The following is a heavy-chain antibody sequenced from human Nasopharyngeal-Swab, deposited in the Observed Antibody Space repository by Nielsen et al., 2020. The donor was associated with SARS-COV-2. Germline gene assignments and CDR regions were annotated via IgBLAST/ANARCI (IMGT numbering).Heavy chain of an antibody. J-gene: IGHJ1*01. CDR3: ARDLGGGYCTTTNCPGS. Sequence: GESLKISCSASGFTFNSYAMHWVRQAPGKGLEWVSVTEIGGTTHYADSVKGRFSISRDSSTNTLYLQMNNVRAEDTAVYYCARDLGGGYCTTTNCPGSWGQGTLVTVSS. CDR2: TEIGGTT. D-gene: IGHD2-2*01. V-gene: IGHV3-53*01. CDR1: GFTFNSYA.